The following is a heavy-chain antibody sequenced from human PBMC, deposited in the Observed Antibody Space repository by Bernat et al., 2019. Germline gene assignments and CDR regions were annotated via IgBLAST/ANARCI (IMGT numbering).Heavy chain of an antibody. CDR1: GFTFRSYG. V-gene: IGHV3-30*18. CDR2: ISYDGSNR. CDR3: AKWSVAFDI. D-gene: IGHD3-3*01. J-gene: IGHJ3*02. Sequence: QVQLVESGGGVVQPGRSLRLSCAASGFTFRSYGMHWVRQAPGKGLEWVAVISYDGSNRYYADSVKGRFTISRDNSKNTLYLQMNSLRAEDTAVYYCAKWSVAFDIWGQGTMVTVSS.